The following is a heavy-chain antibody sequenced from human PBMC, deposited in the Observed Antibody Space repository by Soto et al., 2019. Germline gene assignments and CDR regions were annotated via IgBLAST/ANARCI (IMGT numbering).Heavy chain of an antibody. J-gene: IGHJ6*02. V-gene: IGHV3-48*02. CDR3: ARIKLVEWFFINVDVYDMDV. CDR2: ISSDSRTI. Sequence: PGGSLRLSCVASGFSLSDYAVNWVRQAPGKGLEWVSFISSDSRTIYYADSVEGRFTVSRDNARNSVSLQMDGLRDEDAAVYYCARIKLVEWFFINVDVYDMDVWGQGTPVTVSS. D-gene: IGHD3-3*01. CDR1: GFSLSDYA.